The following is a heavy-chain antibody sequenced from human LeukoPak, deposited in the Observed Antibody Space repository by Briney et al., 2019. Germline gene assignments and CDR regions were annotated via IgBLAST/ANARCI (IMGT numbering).Heavy chain of an antibody. J-gene: IGHJ4*02. Sequence: ASVKVSCKASGYTFTSYYMHWVRQAPGQGLEWMGIINPSGGSTSYAQKFQGRVTMTRDMSTSTVYMELSSLRSEDTAVYYCARGDTVATIKGTFYYYDSSGYGDWGQGTLVTVSS. CDR3: ARGDTVATIKGTFYYYDSSGYGD. V-gene: IGHV1-46*01. CDR2: INPSGGST. CDR1: GYTFTSYY. D-gene: IGHD3-22*01.